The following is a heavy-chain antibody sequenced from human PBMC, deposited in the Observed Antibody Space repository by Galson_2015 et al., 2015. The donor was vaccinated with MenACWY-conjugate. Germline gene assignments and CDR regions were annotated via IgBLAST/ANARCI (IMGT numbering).Heavy chain of an antibody. V-gene: IGHV3-74*01. CDR2: INPGGSST. CDR3: AKSRGASLYFDS. J-gene: IGHJ4*02. Sequence: SLRLSCAASGFIFNTYWMHWVRQAPGKGLVWVSRINPGGSSTTYADSVKDRFTISRDNAKNTLYLQMNSLRPEDTAVFYCAKSRGASLYFDSWGQGTLVTVSP. CDR1: GFIFNTYW. D-gene: IGHD1-26*01.